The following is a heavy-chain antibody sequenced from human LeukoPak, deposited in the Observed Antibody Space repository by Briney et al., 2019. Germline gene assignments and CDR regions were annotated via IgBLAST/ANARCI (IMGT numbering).Heavy chain of an antibody. D-gene: IGHD2-8*02. CDR1: GFTFSSYA. J-gene: IGHJ5*02. CDR3: AKDLAGGPLVVPHGGNWFDP. Sequence: GGSLRLSCAASGFTFSSYAMSWVRQAPGKGLEWVSAISGSGGSTYYADSVKGRFTISRDNSKNTLYLQMNSLRAEDTAVYYCAKDLAGGPLVVPHGGNWFDPWGQGTLVTVSS. V-gene: IGHV3-23*01. CDR2: ISGSGGST.